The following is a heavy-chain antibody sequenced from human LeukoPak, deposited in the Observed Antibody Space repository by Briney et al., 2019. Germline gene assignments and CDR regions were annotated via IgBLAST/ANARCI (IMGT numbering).Heavy chain of an antibody. J-gene: IGHJ4*02. CDR1: GDSISRGHY. CDR2: IYHSGTT. V-gene: IGHV4-38-2*02. D-gene: IGHD5-18*01. CDR3: ARVDSSYGYAGGHYFDY. Sequence: SETLSLTCTVSGDSISRGHYWGWIRQSPGKGLECIGSIYHSGTTYYSPCLKSRGTISVDPSKNQFSLRLSSVTAADTAVYYCARVDSSYGYAGGHYFDYWGQGILVTVSS.